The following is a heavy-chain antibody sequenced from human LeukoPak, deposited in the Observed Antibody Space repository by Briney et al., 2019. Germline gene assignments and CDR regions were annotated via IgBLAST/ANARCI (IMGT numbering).Heavy chain of an antibody. Sequence: ASVKVSCKASGYTFTGYYMHWVRQAPGQGLEWMGWINPNSGGTNYAQKFQGRVTMTRDTSISTAYMELSRLRSDDTAVYYCVRSRGEYCSSTSCRLGAFDIWGQGTMVTVSS. D-gene: IGHD2-2*01. CDR3: VRSRGEYCSSTSCRLGAFDI. CDR1: GYTFTGYY. J-gene: IGHJ3*02. V-gene: IGHV1-2*02. CDR2: INPNSGGT.